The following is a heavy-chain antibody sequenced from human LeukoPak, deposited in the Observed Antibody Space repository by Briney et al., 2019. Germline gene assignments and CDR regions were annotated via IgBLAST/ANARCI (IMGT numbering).Heavy chain of an antibody. D-gene: IGHD3-10*01. CDR1: GCIFNTFW. CDR3: ARLIYYGSGKTYFFDS. Sequence: GASREISCQGSGCIFNTFWSGWVRRPPERGREGMGNIYPSDSEPKYQPSFPGHVPISLPKSISTASLRLSSLKASDTAIYYCARLIYYGSGKTYFFDSWSQGTLVTVSS. J-gene: IGHJ4*02. CDR2: IYPSDSEP. V-gene: IGHV5-51*01.